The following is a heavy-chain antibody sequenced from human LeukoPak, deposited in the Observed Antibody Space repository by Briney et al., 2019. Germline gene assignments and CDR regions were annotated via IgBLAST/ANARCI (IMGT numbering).Heavy chain of an antibody. D-gene: IGHD3-10*02. CDR1: GVTLSPYG. J-gene: IGHJ5*02. Sequence: GMSLRLSCAASGVTLSPYGMHWVRQAPGKGLEWVAVISYEGGTQHYADSVKGRFIISRDNAKNLLYLQMNSLRAEDTAVYYCARDNRCFPWFDPWGQGTLVTVSS. V-gene: IGHV3-30*03. CDR3: ARDNRCFPWFDP. CDR2: ISYEGGTQ.